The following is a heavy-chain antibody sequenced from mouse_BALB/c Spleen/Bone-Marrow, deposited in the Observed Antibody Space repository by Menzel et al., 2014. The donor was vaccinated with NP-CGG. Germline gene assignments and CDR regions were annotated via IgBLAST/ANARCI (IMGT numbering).Heavy chain of an antibody. CDR2: IDPANGNT. V-gene: IGHV14-3*02. J-gene: IGHJ3*01. CDR1: GFNIKDTY. CDR3: AMYYYGSILFSY. Sequence: DVKLVESGAELVKPGASVKLSCTASGFNIKDTYMHWVKQGPEQGLEWIGRIDPANGNTKYDPKFQGKATITADTSSNTPYLHLSILTSEDTAFYYCAMYYYGSILFSYWGQGTLLTVSA. D-gene: IGHD1-1*01.